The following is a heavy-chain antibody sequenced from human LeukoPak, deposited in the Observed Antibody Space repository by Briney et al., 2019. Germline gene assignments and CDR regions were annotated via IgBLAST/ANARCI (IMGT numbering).Heavy chain of an antibody. Sequence: GESLKISCKGSGHSFTSYWIGWVRQMPGKGLEWMGIIYPGDSDTRYSPSFQGQVTISADKSISTAYLQWSSLKASDTAMYYCARRGAVAGHTFDYWGQGTLVTVSS. CDR3: ARRGAVAGHTFDY. D-gene: IGHD6-19*01. CDR1: GHSFTSYW. J-gene: IGHJ4*02. CDR2: IYPGDSDT. V-gene: IGHV5-51*01.